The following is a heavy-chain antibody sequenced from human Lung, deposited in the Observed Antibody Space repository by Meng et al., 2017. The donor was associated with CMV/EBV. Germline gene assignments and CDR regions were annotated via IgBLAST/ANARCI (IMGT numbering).Heavy chain of an antibody. V-gene: IGHV1-2*02. CDR1: GYTFTGYY. J-gene: IGHJ4*02. CDR2: INPNSGGT. Sequence: SVKVSXKASGYTFTGYYMHWVQQAPGQGLEWMGWINPNSGGTNYAQKFQGRVTMTRDASISTAYMELSRLRSDDTAVYYCARGVAAAPTIYYFDYWGQGTXVTVSS. D-gene: IGHD6-13*01. CDR3: ARGVAAAPTIYYFDY.